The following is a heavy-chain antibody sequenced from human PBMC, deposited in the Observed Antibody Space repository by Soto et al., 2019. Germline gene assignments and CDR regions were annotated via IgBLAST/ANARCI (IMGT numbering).Heavy chain of an antibody. V-gene: IGHV5-10-1*01. D-gene: IGHD2-21*02. CDR2: IDPSDSYT. J-gene: IGHJ6*02. CDR1: GYSFTSYW. CDR3: ARQGQPLLIYYYYGMDV. Sequence: PGVSLTISGKGSGYSFTSYWISWVRQMPGKGLEWMGRIDPSDSYTNYSPSFQGHVTISADKSISTAYLQWSSLKASDTAMYYCARQGQPLLIYYYYGMDVWGQGTTVTVSS.